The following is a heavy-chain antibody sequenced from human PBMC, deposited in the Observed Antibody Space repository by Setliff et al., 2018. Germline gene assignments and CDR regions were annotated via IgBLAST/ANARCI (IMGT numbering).Heavy chain of an antibody. Sequence: PGESLKISCKGSGYSFSTCWIGWVRQMPGKGLEWMGIIYPGDSITRYSPSFQGQVTISADKSISTAYLQWSSLKASDTAMYYCARPSGWPRGDYYYGMDVWGQGTTVTVSS. CDR2: IYPGDSIT. J-gene: IGHJ6*02. D-gene: IGHD6-19*01. CDR1: GYSFSTCW. CDR3: ARPSGWPRGDYYYGMDV. V-gene: IGHV5-51*01.